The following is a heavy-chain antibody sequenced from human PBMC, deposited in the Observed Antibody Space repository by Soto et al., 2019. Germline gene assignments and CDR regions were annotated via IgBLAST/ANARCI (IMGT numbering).Heavy chain of an antibody. CDR1: GYTFTSYS. V-gene: IGHV1-46*01. Sequence: GSSVNVSCKASGYTFTSYSMHWVRQAPGQGLEWMGIINPSGGSTSYVHKFQGSVIITRDTSTRQVYMEMSSLRSEDTAVHYCAREALEDAMIVVVAAHDTLDIWG. CDR2: INPSGGST. J-gene: IGHJ3*02. CDR3: AREALEDAMIVVVAAHDTLDI. D-gene: IGHD3-22*01.